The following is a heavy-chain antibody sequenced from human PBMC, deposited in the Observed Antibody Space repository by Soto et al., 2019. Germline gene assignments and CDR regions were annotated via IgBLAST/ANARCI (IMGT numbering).Heavy chain of an antibody. J-gene: IGHJ3*02. CDR1: GGSISSYY. Sequence: NPSETLSLTCTVSGGSISSYYWSWIRQPPGKGLEWIGYIYYSGSTNYNPSLKSRVTISVDTSKNQFSLKLSSVTAADTAVYYCATYTPTTILGVVISLSGAFDIWGQGTMVTVSS. CDR2: IYYSGST. V-gene: IGHV4-59*01. D-gene: IGHD3-3*01. CDR3: ATYTPTTILGVVISLSGAFDI.